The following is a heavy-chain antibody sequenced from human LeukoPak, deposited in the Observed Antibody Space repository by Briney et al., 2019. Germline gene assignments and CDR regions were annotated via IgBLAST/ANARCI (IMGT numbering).Heavy chain of an antibody. CDR3: ARDVGTMVRGVIRFDY. J-gene: IGHJ4*02. Sequence: GASVKVSCKASGYTFTSYGISWVRQAPGQGLEWMGWISAYNGNTNYEQKLQGRVTMTTDTSTSTAYMELRSLRSDDTAVYYCARDVGTMVRGVIRFDYWGQGTLVTVSS. D-gene: IGHD3-10*01. V-gene: IGHV1-18*01. CDR1: GYTFTSYG. CDR2: ISAYNGNT.